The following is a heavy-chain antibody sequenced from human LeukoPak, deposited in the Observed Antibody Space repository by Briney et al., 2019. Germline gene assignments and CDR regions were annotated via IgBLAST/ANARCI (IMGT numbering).Heavy chain of an antibody. J-gene: IGHJ4*02. D-gene: IGHD5-18*01. CDR2: MNPNSGNT. CDR1: GYTFTSYD. CDR3: ARVSDTSMVTPGFDS. Sequence: ASVKVSCKASGYTFTSYDINWVRQATGQGLEWMGWMNPNSGNTGYAQKFQGRVTMTTETVTKTAYMELRRLQSGDTAMYFCARVSDTSMVTPGFDSWGQGTLVTVSS. V-gene: IGHV1-8*01.